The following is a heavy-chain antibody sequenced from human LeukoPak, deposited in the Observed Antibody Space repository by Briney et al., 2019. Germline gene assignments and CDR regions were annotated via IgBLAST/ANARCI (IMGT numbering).Heavy chain of an antibody. J-gene: IGHJ4*02. CDR2: ISSSSSTI. Sequence: GGSLRLSCAASGFTFSSYSMNWVRQAPGKGLEWVSYISSSSSTIYYADSVEGRFTISRDHAKNSLYLQMNGLRDEDTAVYYCARTYSSGWLLDYWGQGTLVTVSS. D-gene: IGHD6-19*01. CDR3: ARTYSSGWLLDY. V-gene: IGHV3-48*02. CDR1: GFTFSSYS.